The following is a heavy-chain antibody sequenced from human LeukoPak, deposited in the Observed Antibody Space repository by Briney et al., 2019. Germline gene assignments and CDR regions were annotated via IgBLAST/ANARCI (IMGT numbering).Heavy chain of an antibody. CDR3: ASGEMLNDY. CDR2: INHSGST. J-gene: IGHJ4*02. D-gene: IGHD2-8*01. CDR1: GGSFSGYY. Sequence: SETLSLTCAVYGGSFSGYYWSWTRQPPRKGLEWIGEINHSGSTNYNPSLKSRVTISVDTSKNQFSLKLSSVTAADTAVYYCASGEMLNDYWGQGTLVTVSS. V-gene: IGHV4-34*01.